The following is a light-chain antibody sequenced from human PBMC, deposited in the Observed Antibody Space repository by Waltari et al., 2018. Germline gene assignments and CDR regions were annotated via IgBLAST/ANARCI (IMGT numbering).Light chain of an antibody. J-gene: IGLJ3*02. CDR2: DTS. CDR1: TGAVHSGHY. V-gene: IGLV7-46*01. Sequence: QAVVTQEPSLTVSPGGTVTLTCGSSTGAVHSGHYPYWFQQKTGQAPRTLIYDTSDKHSWTPARFSGSLLGGKAALTLSGAQPEDEADYYCLLSYSGVRLYWVFGGGTKLTVL. CDR3: LLSYSGVRLYWV.